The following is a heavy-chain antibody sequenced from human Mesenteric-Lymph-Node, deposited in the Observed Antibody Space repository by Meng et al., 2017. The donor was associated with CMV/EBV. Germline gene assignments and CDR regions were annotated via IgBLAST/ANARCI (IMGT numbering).Heavy chain of an antibody. CDR2: IAHTGNT. D-gene: IGHD4-17*01. V-gene: IGHV4-34*01. Sequence: SETLSLTCAVYGGSFRDYFWNWIRQSPGKGLEWIGEIAHTGNTKYNPSLEGRVTISLDMSANQFSLNLKSVSAADTALYYCARAKPPDYASPEGVDAFEVWGQGAMVTVSS. J-gene: IGHJ3*01. CDR1: GGSFRDYF. CDR3: ARAKPPDYASPEGVDAFEV.